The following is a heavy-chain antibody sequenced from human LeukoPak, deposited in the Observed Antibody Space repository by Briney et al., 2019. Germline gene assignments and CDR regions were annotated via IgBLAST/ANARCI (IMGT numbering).Heavy chain of an antibody. D-gene: IGHD3-10*01. CDR2: ICYDGSNK. CDR3: ASDGSERGFES. Sequence: TGGALRLSFAASVFTFSSYGMHGGPHAPTKGREWVSVICYDGSNKYYTDSSKGRFTISRDNSKNTLYLHMHTLSTEHTRVYYFASDGSERGFESWGQGTLVTVSS. J-gene: IGHJ4*02. CDR1: VFTFSSYG. V-gene: IGHV3-33*01.